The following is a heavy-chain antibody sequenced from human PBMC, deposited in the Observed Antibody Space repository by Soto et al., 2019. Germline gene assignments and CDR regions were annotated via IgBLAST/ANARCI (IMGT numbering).Heavy chain of an antibody. Sequence: GGSLRLSCAASGFTSSDAWMSWVRQAPGKGLEWVGRIKSNSDGATTDYAAPVKGRFTISRDDSTNMLYLQMSSLKTEDTAVYYCATVDRAMVRVPYYSYYYSMDVWGQGTTVTVSS. CDR2: IKSNSDGATT. CDR1: GFTSSDAW. V-gene: IGHV3-15*01. J-gene: IGHJ6*02. CDR3: ATVDRAMVRVPYYSYYYSMDV. D-gene: IGHD5-18*01.